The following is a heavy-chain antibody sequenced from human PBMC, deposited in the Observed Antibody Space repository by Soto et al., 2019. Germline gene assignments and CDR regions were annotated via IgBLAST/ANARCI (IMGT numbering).Heavy chain of an antibody. V-gene: IGHV4-39*02. CDR3: AREYSSSSNWFDP. CDR2: IYYSGST. J-gene: IGHJ5*02. D-gene: IGHD6-6*01. CDR1: GGSISSSSYY. Sequence: SETLSLTCTVSGGSISSSSYYWGWIRQPPGKGLEWIGSIYYSGSTYYNPSLKSRVTISVDTSKNQFSLKLSSVTAADTAVYYCAREYSSSSNWFDPWGQGTLVTVSS.